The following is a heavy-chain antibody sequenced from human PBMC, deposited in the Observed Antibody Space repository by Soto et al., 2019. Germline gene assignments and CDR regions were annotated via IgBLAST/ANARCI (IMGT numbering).Heavy chain of an antibody. V-gene: IGHV4-59*02. CDR2: IYSRGSP. J-gene: IGHJ4*02. D-gene: IGHD1-26*01. Sequence: SETLSLTCTISCGSVSVYYWSWIRQSTGQGLEWIGYIYSRGSPYYNPSLRIRVTISADTSKNQISLKLTSPTAADTAVYYCARGVGSSPPQYWGRGTLVTVSS. CDR1: CGSVSVYY. CDR3: ARGVGSSPPQY.